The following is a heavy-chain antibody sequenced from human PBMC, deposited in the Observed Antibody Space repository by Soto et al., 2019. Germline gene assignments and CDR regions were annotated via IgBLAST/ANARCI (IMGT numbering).Heavy chain of an antibody. Sequence: PSETLSLTCTVSGGSISSSSYYWGWIRQPPGKGLEWIGSIYYSGSTYYNPSLKSRVTISVDTSKNQSSLKLSSVTAADTAVYYCARTTATRWSEGNYFDYWGQGTLVTVSS. CDR3: ARTTATRWSEGNYFDY. J-gene: IGHJ4*02. CDR1: GGSISSSSYY. D-gene: IGHD4-17*01. CDR2: IYYSGST. V-gene: IGHV4-39*01.